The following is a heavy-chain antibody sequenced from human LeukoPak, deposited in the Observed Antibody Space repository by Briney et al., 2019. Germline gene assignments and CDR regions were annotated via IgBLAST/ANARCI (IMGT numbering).Heavy chain of an antibody. CDR1: DGSINSYF. J-gene: IGHJ5*02. CDR3: ARLLVVESRFDP. CDR2: IYASGST. Sequence: NPSETLSLTCTVSDGSINSYFWSWIRQPARKRLEYIGRIYASGSTNYNPSLKSRVTMSVDTSKNQFSLKLTSVTAADTAVYYCARLLVVESRFDPWGQGTLVTVSS. V-gene: IGHV4-4*07. D-gene: IGHD2-15*01.